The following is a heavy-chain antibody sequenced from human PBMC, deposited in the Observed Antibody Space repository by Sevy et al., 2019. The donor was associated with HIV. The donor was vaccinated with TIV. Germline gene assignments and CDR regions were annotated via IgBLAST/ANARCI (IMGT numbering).Heavy chain of an antibody. J-gene: IGHJ4*02. CDR3: ARGGGNGWYYFDY. V-gene: IGHV1-69*13. CDR1: GGTFSSYG. CDR2: IIPILGTV. D-gene: IGHD6-19*01. Sequence: ASVKVSCKASGGTFSSYGISWVRQAPGQGLEWMGGIIPILGTVNYAQKFQGRVTITADESTKTSYMELSSLRSEDTAVYYCARGGGNGWYYFDYWGQETLVTVSS.